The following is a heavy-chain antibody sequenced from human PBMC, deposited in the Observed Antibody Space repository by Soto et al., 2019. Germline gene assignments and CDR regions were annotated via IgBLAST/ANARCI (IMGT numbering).Heavy chain of an antibody. CDR2: IIPIFGTA. D-gene: IGHD3-22*01. V-gene: IGHV1-69*01. Sequence: QVQLVQSGAEVKKPGSSVKVSCKASGGTFSSYAISWVRQAPGQGLEWMGGIIPIFGTANYAQKFQGRVTITADESTSTAYMELSSLRSEDTAVYYCARDLYYYDSSVYWYFDLWGRGTLVTVSS. CDR3: ARDLYYYDSSVYWYFDL. J-gene: IGHJ2*01. CDR1: GGTFSSYA.